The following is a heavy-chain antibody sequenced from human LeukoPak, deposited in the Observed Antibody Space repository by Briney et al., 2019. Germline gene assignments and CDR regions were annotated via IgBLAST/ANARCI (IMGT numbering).Heavy chain of an antibody. D-gene: IGHD5-12*01. CDR3: ARGLTRGYTYGGCFDP. V-gene: IGHV4-39*01. CDR1: GGSIRSSDYY. J-gene: IGHJ5*02. CDR2: IYYSGCT. Sequence: SETLSLTCTVSGGSIRSSDYYWGWIRQPPGKGLEWIASIYYSGCTYYSPSLKSGVTISVDTSKNQFSLKLRSVTATDTAVYYCARGLTRGYTYGGCFDPWGQGTLVTVSS.